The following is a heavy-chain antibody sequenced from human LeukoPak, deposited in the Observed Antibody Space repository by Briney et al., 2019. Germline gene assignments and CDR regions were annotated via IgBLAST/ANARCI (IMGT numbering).Heavy chain of an antibody. J-gene: IGHJ4*02. V-gene: IGHV4-59*03. Sequence: SETLSLTCTVSGGSLTKYYWSWIRQPPGKGLEWIGYIYYSGIANYNPSLKSRVTISIDTSKNQFSLKLSSVTPADTAVYYCALSDTAMIKGGFDHWGQGTLVTVSS. CDR2: IYYSGIA. D-gene: IGHD5-18*01. CDR1: GGSLTKYY. CDR3: ALSDTAMIKGGFDH.